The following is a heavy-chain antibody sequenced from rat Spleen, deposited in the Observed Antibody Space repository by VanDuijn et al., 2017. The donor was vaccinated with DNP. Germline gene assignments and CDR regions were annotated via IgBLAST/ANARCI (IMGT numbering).Heavy chain of an antibody. J-gene: IGHJ2*01. CDR3: ATLGVGTYYGDY. CDR2: ISPGADNT. D-gene: IGHD5-1*01. Sequence: EVQLVESGGGLVQPGRSLKLSCAASGFTFSNYGMAWVRQAPTKGLEWVASISPGADNTYYRDSVKGRFTISRDNAKNTQYLQMDSLRSEDTATYYCATLGVGTYYGDYWGQGVMVTVSS. V-gene: IGHV5S13*01. CDR1: GFTFSNYG.